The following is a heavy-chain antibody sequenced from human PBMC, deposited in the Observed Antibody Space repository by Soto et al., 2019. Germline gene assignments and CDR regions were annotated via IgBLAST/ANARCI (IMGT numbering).Heavy chain of an antibody. Sequence: QVQLQESGPGLVKPSETLSLTCTVSGGSISSYYWSWIRQPPGKGLEWIGYIYYSGSTNYNPSLKSRVPISVDTSKNQCSLKLSSVTAADTAVYYCARHTDFWSGSNWFDPWGQGTLVTVSS. J-gene: IGHJ5*02. CDR3: ARHTDFWSGSNWFDP. V-gene: IGHV4-59*08. CDR2: IYYSGST. D-gene: IGHD3-3*01. CDR1: GGSISSYY.